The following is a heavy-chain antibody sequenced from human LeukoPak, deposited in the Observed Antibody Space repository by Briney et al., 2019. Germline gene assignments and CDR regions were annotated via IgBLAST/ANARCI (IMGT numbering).Heavy chain of an antibody. V-gene: IGHV1-69*13. CDR2: IIPIFGTA. J-gene: IGHJ5*02. CDR3: AREETLTTVTANWFDP. D-gene: IGHD4-11*01. CDR1: GGTFNSYA. Sequence: SVKVSCKTSGGTFNSYAISWVRQAPAQGLEWMGGIIPIFGTANYAQKFQGRVTITADESTSTAYMELSSLRSEDTAVYYCAREETLTTVTANWFDPWGQGTLVTVSS.